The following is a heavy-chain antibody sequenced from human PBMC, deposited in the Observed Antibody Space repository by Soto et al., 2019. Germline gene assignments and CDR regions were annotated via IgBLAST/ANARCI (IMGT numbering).Heavy chain of an antibody. Sequence: QVQLQQWGAGLLKPSETLSLTCAVYGGSFSGYYWSWIRQPPGKGLEWIGEINHSGSTNYNPSLKSRVTISVDTSKNQFSLKLSSVTAADTAVYYCARASYVWFGEFIFGQWFDPWGQGTLVTVSS. CDR3: ARASYVWFGEFIFGQWFDP. CDR2: INHSGST. V-gene: IGHV4-34*01. CDR1: GGSFSGYY. J-gene: IGHJ5*02. D-gene: IGHD3-10*01.